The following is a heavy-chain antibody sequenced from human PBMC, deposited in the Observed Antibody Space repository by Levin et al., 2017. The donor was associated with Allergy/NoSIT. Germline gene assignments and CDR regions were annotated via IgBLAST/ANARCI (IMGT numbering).Heavy chain of an antibody. Sequence: PGGSLRLSCVASGFTFRTHAMNWVRQAPGKGLEWVSAISGSGGSTYYADSVKGRFTISRDNSKNTLYLQMNSLRAEDTAVYYCAKVLRPYDSSGYYFDYWGQGTLVTVSS. CDR1: GFTFRTHA. D-gene: IGHD3-22*01. CDR3: AKVLRPYDSSGYYFDY. CDR2: ISGSGGST. V-gene: IGHV3-23*01. J-gene: IGHJ4*02.